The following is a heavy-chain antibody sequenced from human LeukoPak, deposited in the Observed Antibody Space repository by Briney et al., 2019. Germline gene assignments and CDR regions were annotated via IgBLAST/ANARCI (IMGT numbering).Heavy chain of an antibody. CDR3: ARNASDSGTSYFDY. CDR2: IYYRGST. V-gene: IGHV4-39*01. D-gene: IGHD1-26*01. Sequence: PSETLSLTCTVSGGSISISTYYWGWIRQPPGKGLEWIGSIYYRGSTSYNPSLKSRVTMSVDTSKNQFSLKLDSVTAADTAVYYCARNASDSGTSYFDYWGQGTLVTVSS. CDR1: GGSISISTYY. J-gene: IGHJ4*02.